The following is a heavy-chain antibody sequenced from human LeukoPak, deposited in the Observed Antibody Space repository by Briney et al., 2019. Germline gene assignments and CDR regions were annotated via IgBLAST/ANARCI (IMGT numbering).Heavy chain of an antibody. CDR1: GGSISSYY. CDR2: IYYSGNT. Sequence: PSETLSLTCTVSGGSISSYYWSWIRQPPGKGLEWIGYIYYSGNTNKNPSLKSRLIISVDTSKNQFSLMLSSVTAADTAVYYCERVGDGNFDYWGQGTLVTVSS. V-gene: IGHV4-59*01. CDR3: ERVGDGNFDY. J-gene: IGHJ4*02.